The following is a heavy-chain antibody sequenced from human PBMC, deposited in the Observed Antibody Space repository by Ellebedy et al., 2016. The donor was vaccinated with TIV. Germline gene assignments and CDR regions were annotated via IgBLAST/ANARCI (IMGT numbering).Heavy chain of an antibody. CDR3: ARDYGTSFGMSSGMDV. V-gene: IGHV1-46*01. CDR1: GYTFTSYY. CDR2: INPSGGST. D-gene: IGHD2-2*01. J-gene: IGHJ6*02. Sequence: AASVKVSCKASGYTFTSYYMPWVRQAPGQGLEWMGIINPSGGSTSYAQKFQGRVTMTRDTSTSTVYMELSSLRSEDTAVYYCARDYGTSFGMSSGMDVWGQGTTVTVSS.